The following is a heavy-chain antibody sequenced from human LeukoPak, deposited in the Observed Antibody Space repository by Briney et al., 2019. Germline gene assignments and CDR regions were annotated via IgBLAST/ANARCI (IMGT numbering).Heavy chain of an antibody. CDR2: IKQDGSEK. V-gene: IGHV3-7*01. CDR3: ARVSQLWPYYFDY. J-gene: IGHJ4*02. CDR1: GFTFSSYW. D-gene: IGHD5-18*01. Sequence: GGSLRLSCAASGFTFSSYWMSWVRQAPGKWLEWVANIKQDGSEKYYVDSVKGRFTISRDNAKNSLYLQMNSLRAEDTAVYYCARVSQLWPYYFDYWGQGTLVTVSS.